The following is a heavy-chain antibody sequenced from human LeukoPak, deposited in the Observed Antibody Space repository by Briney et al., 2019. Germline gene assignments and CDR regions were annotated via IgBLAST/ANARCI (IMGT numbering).Heavy chain of an antibody. J-gene: IGHJ4*02. CDR3: ASSPNDYSNY. D-gene: IGHD4-11*01. Sequence: PSETLSLTCTVSGGSVSSGSYYWSWIRQPPRKGLEWIGEINHSGSTNYNPSLKSRVTISVDTSKNQFSLKLSSVTAADTAVYYCASSPNDYSNYWGQGTLVTVSS. CDR1: GGSVSSGSYY. CDR2: INHSGST. V-gene: IGHV4-39*07.